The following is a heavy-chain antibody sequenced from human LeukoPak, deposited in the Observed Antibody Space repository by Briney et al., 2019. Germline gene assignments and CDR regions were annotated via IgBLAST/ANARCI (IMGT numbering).Heavy chain of an antibody. J-gene: IGHJ6*02. CDR3: AKDQDYYYGMDV. CDR2: ISYDGSNK. Sequence: PGRSLRLSCAASGFTFSSYGMHWVRQAPGKGLEWVAVISYDGSNKYYADSVKGRFTISRDNSKNTLYLQMNSLGAEDTAVYYCAKDQDYYYGMDVWGQGTTVTVSS. CDR1: GFTFSSYG. V-gene: IGHV3-30*18.